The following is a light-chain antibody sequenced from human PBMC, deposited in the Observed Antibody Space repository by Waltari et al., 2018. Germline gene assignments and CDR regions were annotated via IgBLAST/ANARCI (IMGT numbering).Light chain of an antibody. J-gene: IGLJ3*02. V-gene: IGLV4-69*01. Sequence: QLVLTQSTSASASLGASVKLTCTLSSGLSSNVIAWLQQQPEKGPRYLMKVTSDGSHSKGDEIPDRFSGSSSGAERYLTISSLQSEDEADYYCQTGGHGTWVFGGGTKLTVL. CDR2: VTSDGSH. CDR3: QTGGHGTWV. CDR1: SGLSSNV.